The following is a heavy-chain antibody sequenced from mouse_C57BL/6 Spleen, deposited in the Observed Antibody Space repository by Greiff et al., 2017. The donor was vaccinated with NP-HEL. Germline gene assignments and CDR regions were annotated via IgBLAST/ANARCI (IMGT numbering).Heavy chain of an antibody. Sequence: VQLVESGAELARPGASVKLSCKASGYTFTSYGISWVKQRTGQGLEWIGEIYPRSGNTYYNEKFKGKATLTADKSSSTAYMELRSLTSEDSAVYFCARSLHDSYAMDYWGQGTSVTVSS. V-gene: IGHV1-81*01. CDR3: ARSLHDSYAMDY. CDR2: IYPRSGNT. J-gene: IGHJ4*01. D-gene: IGHD1-2*01. CDR1: GYTFTSYG.